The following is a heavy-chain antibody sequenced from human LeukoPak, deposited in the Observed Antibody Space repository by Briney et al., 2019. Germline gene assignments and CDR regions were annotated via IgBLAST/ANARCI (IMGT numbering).Heavy chain of an antibody. V-gene: IGHV1-46*01. CDR3: ARSATQYFFDY. Sequence: WASVKVSCKASGYTFTSYYMHWVRQAPGQGLEWMGIIIPSSGDTNYPQKLQGRVTMTRDTPTSTVYMELSSLISEDTAVYYCARSATQYFFDYWGQGTLVTVSS. D-gene: IGHD3-3*01. CDR1: GYTFTSYY. CDR2: IIPSSGDT. J-gene: IGHJ4*02.